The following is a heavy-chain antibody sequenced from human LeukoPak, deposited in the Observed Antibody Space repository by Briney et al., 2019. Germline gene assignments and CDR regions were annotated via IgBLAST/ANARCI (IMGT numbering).Heavy chain of an antibody. CDR1: GFTFSDYY. J-gene: IGHJ5*02. V-gene: IGHV3-11*01. D-gene: IGHD3-10*01. CDR2: ISSSGSTI. CDR3: ARGSSGVYYGSGSGLWFDP. Sequence: GGSLRLSCAAPGFTFSDYYMNWIRQAPGKGLEWVSYISSSGSTIYYADSVKGRFTISRDNAKNSLYLQMNSLRAEDTALYYCARGSSGVYYGSGSGLWFDPWGQGTLVTVSS.